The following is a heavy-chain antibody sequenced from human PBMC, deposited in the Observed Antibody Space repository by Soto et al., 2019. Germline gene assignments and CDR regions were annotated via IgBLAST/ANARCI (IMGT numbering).Heavy chain of an antibody. CDR3: ARATGYSGYEDS. D-gene: IGHD5-12*01. J-gene: IGHJ4*02. CDR1: GGSISSYY. Sequence: PSETLSLTCTVSGGSISSYYWSWIRQPPGKGLEWIGYISYSGSTNYNPSLKSRVTISVDMSRNQFSLKLSSVTAADTAVYYCARATGYSGYEDSWGQGTLVTVSS. CDR2: ISYSGST. V-gene: IGHV4-59*01.